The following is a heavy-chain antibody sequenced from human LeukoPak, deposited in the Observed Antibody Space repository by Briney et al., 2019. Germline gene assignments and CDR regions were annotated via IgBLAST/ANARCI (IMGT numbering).Heavy chain of an antibody. Sequence: SETLSLTRTVSGGSIGSYYWSWIRQPPGKGLEWIGNIYYSGSTNYNPSLKSRVTISVDTSKNQFSLKLSSVTAADTAVYYCTRGSIAYCYMDVWGKGTTVTISS. CDR2: IYYSGST. D-gene: IGHD3-22*01. CDR3: TRGSIAYCYMDV. V-gene: IGHV4-59*01. J-gene: IGHJ6*03. CDR1: GGSIGSYY.